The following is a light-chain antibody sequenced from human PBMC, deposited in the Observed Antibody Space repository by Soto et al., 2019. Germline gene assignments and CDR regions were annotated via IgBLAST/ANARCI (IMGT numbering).Light chain of an antibody. V-gene: IGLV2-14*01. Sequence: QSALTHPASVSGSPRQSITISCTGTSSDVGGYNYVSWYQQHPGKAPKLMIYEVSNRPSGVSNRFSGSKSGNTASLTISGLKAEDEADYYCSSYTSSSTPYVFGTGTKVTVL. CDR1: SSDVGGYNY. J-gene: IGLJ1*01. CDR2: EVS. CDR3: SSYTSSSTPYV.